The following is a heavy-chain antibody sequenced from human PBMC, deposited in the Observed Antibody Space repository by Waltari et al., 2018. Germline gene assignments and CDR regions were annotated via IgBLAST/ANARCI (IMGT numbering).Heavy chain of an antibody. J-gene: IGHJ4*02. Sequence: QLQLQESGPGLVKPSETLSLTCPVSGGSISSSSYYWGWIRQPPGKGLEWIGSIYYSGSTYYNPSLKSRVTISVDTSKNQFSLKLSSVTAADTAVYYCARRIRRAAIEIDYWGQGTLVTVSS. CDR3: ARRIRRAAIEIDY. CDR2: IYYSGST. V-gene: IGHV4-39*01. D-gene: IGHD2-2*01. CDR1: GGSISSSSYY.